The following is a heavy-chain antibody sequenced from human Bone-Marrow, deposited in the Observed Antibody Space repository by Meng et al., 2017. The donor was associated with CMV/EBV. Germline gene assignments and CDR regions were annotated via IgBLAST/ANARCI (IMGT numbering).Heavy chain of an antibody. D-gene: IGHD2-15*01. Sequence: LRLSCAISGDSVSRNSVIWNWIRQSPSRGLEWLGRTYYRSTWYGDSAVSVRSRISINPDTSNNHFSLQLNSVTPDGTAVYYCVRSGGCMAAGLFDSWGQGTLVTVSS. CDR3: VRSGGCMAAGLFDS. CDR2: TYYRSTWYG. J-gene: IGHJ4*02. CDR1: GDSVSRNSVI. V-gene: IGHV6-1*01.